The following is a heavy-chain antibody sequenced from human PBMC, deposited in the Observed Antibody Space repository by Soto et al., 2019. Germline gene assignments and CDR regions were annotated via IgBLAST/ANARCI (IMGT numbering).Heavy chain of an antibody. J-gene: IGHJ4*02. CDR2: IIPILGIA. D-gene: IGHD3-10*01. Sequence: EASVKVSCKASGGTFSSYTISWVRQAPGQGLEWMGRIIPILGIANYAQKFQGRVTITTDKSTSTAYMELSSLRSEDTAVYYCARDRYYGSGSYNHFDYWGQGTLVTVSS. CDR1: GGTFSSYT. CDR3: ARDRYYGSGSYNHFDY. V-gene: IGHV1-69*04.